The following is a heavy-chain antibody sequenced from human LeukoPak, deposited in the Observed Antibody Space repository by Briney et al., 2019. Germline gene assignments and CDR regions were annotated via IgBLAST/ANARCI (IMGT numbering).Heavy chain of an antibody. CDR2: INPNTGGT. CDR1: GGTFSSYA. V-gene: IGHV1-2*02. CDR3: ARVGDILTGYPYYFDY. Sequence: ASVKVSCKASGGTFSSYAISWVRQAPGQGLEWMGWINPNTGGTNYAQKFQGRVTMTRDTSISTAYMELRSLRSDDTAIYYCARVGDILTGYPYYFDYWGQGTLLTVSS. J-gene: IGHJ4*02. D-gene: IGHD3-9*01.